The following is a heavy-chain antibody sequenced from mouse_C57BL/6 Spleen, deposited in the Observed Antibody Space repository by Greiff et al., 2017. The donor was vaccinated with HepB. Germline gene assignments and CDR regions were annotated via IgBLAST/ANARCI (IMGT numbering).Heavy chain of an antibody. CDR1: GYTFTSYW. Sequence: VQLQQPGAELVRPGSSVKLSCKASGYTFTSYWMHWVKQRPIQGLEWIGNIDPSDSETHYNQKFKDKATLTVDKSSSTAYMQLRSLTSEDSAVYYCARRGDYAMDYWGQGTSVTVSS. V-gene: IGHV1-52*01. J-gene: IGHJ4*01. CDR3: ARRGDYAMDY. CDR2: IDPSDSET.